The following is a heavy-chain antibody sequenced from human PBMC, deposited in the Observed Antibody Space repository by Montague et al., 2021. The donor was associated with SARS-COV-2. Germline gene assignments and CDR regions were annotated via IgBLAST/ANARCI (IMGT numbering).Heavy chain of an antibody. V-gene: IGHV4-38-2*02. CDR1: GYSINSNYY. Sequence: SETLSLTCTVSGYSINSNYYWGWIRQPPGKGLEWIGCSYHSGTTHCHPSLKSRVTISLDTSNNHFSLKVTSVTAADTAVYYCARAPYYGPGKPYQFDYWGRGTLVTVSS. CDR3: ARAPYYGPGKPYQFDY. D-gene: IGHD3-10*01. J-gene: IGHJ4*02. CDR2: SYHSGTT.